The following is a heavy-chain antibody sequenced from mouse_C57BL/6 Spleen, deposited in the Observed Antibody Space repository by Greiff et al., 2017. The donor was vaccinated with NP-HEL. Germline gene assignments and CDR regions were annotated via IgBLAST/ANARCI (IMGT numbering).Heavy chain of an antibody. Sequence: QVQLKQPGAELVRPGSSVKLSCKASGYTFTSYWMDWVKQRPGQGLEWIGNIYPSDSETHYNQKFKDKATLTVDKSSSTAYMQLSSLTSEDSAVYYCARVTTVPFAYWGQGTLVTVSA. D-gene: IGHD1-1*01. CDR2: IYPSDSET. CDR1: GYTFTSYW. J-gene: IGHJ3*01. CDR3: ARVTTVPFAY. V-gene: IGHV1-61*01.